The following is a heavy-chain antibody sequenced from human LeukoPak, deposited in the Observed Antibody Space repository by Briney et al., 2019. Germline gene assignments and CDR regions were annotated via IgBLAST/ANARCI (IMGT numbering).Heavy chain of an antibody. Sequence: GGSLRLSCAASGFTFSSYNMNWVRQAPGKGLEWVSSISSSSNYIYYADSVKGRFTISRDNFKNRLFLQMKSLRAEDTAVYYCAKDADDYYGSGSCFDYWGQGTLVTVSS. V-gene: IGHV3-21*01. CDR2: ISSSSNYI. D-gene: IGHD3-10*01. CDR1: GFTFSSYN. CDR3: AKDADDYYGSGSCFDY. J-gene: IGHJ4*02.